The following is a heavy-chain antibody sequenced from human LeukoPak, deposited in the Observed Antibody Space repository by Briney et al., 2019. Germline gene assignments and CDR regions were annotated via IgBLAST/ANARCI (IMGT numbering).Heavy chain of an antibody. CDR1: GYIFTGYY. CDR3: ARDQRENSGFDP. CDR2: INPNSGGT. J-gene: IGHJ5*02. Sequence: GASVKVSCKASGYIFTGYYMHWVRQAPGQGLEWMGWINPNSGGTNYAQKFQGRVTMTRDTSISTAYMELSRLRSDDTALYYCARDQRENSGFDPWGQGTLVTVSS. V-gene: IGHV1-2*02. D-gene: IGHD2/OR15-2a*01.